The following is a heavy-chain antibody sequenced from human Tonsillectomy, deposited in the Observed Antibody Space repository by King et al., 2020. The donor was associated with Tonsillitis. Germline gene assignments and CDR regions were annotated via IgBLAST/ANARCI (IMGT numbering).Heavy chain of an antibody. Sequence: VQLVESGGGVVQPGRSLRLSCAASEFTFNSYTMHWVRQAPGKGLEWVAVISYDGNNKYYADSVKGRFTISRDNSRNTLYLQMNSLRVEDTAVYYCAGEGAGLYFLVNWFDPWGQGTRVTVSS. J-gene: IGHJ5*02. CDR2: ISYDGNNK. D-gene: IGHD2-8*01. CDR1: EFTFNSYT. V-gene: IGHV3-30*04. CDR3: AGEGAGLYFLVNWFDP.